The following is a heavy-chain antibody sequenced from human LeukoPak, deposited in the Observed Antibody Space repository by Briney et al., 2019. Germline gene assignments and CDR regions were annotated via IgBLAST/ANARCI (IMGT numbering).Heavy chain of an antibody. Sequence: PSETLSLTCTVSGGSISSYYWSWIRQPPGKGLEWIGYIYYSGSTNYNPSLKSRVTISVDTSKNQFSLKLSSVTAADTAVYYCARDLGGVGATNYYFDYWGQGILVTVSS. D-gene: IGHD1-26*01. CDR2: IYYSGST. CDR3: ARDLGGVGATNYYFDY. CDR1: GGSISSYY. V-gene: IGHV4-59*01. J-gene: IGHJ4*02.